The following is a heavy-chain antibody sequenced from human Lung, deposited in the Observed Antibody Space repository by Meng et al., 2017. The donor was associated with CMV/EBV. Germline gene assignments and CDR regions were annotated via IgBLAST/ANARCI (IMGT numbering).Heavy chain of an antibody. Sequence: SVXVFXXASAGTFSSYAISWVRQDPGQGLEWMVGIIPIIGRAIYAQKSQGRVTITTDDSTSTAYMELSSLRSEDTAVDYCASKAGVVPAAIPVYYYYGMDVWGQGXTVTVSS. CDR2: IIPIIGRA. CDR3: ASKAGVVPAAIPVYYYYGMDV. CDR1: AGTFSSYA. J-gene: IGHJ6*02. D-gene: IGHD2-2*02. V-gene: IGHV1-69*05.